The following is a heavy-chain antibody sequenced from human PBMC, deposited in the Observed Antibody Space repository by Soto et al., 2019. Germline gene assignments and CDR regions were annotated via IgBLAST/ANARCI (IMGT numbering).Heavy chain of an antibody. Sequence: GSGPTLVNPTQTLTLTCTFSGFSLSTSGVAVGWIRQPPGKALEWLALIYWDDDKRYSPSMKGRLTITRGTSKNQVVLIMTNMDPEDTATYYCAHRLTATAFDIWGQGTMVTVSS. CDR3: AHRLTATAFDI. D-gene: IGHD2-21*02. V-gene: IGHV2-5*02. J-gene: IGHJ3*02. CDR2: IYWDDDK. CDR1: GFSLSTSGVA.